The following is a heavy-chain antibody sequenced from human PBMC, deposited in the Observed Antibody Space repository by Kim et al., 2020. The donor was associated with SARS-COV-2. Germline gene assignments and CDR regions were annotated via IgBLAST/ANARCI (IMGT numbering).Heavy chain of an antibody. CDR1: GFTFSSYA. D-gene: IGHD6-13*01. J-gene: IGHJ6*02. CDR3: ARAIQGSSWDLGYYYGMDV. V-gene: IGHV3-30*04. Sequence: GGSLRLSCAASGFTFSSYAMHWVRQAPGKGLEWVAVISYDGSNKYYADSVKGRFTISRDNSKNTLYLQMNSLRAEDTAVYYCARAIQGSSWDLGYYYGMDVWGQGTTVTVSS. CDR2: ISYDGSNK.